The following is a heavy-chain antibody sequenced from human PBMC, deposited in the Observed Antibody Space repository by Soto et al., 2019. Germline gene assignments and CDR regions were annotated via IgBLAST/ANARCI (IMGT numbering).Heavy chain of an antibody. Sequence: QVQLVESGGGLVKPGGSLRVSCAASGFTFSDYYMSWIRQAPGKGLEWVSYISSSGSTIYYADYVKGRFTISRDNAKNSLYLQMNSLRAEDTAVYYCARVGTTVTTPRGDWYFDLWGRGTLVTVSS. J-gene: IGHJ2*01. V-gene: IGHV3-11*01. CDR3: ARVGTTVTTPRGDWYFDL. D-gene: IGHD4-4*01. CDR2: ISSSGSTI. CDR1: GFTFSDYY.